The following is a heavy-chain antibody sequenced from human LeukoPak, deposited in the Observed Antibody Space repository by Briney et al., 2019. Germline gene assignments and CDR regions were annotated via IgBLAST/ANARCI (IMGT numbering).Heavy chain of an antibody. Sequence: ASVTVSCTVSGYTLTELSMHWVRQAPGKGLEWMGGFDPEDGETIYAQKFQGRVTMTEDTSTDTAYMELSSLRSEDTAVYYCATVDCSSTSCYSWFDPWGQGTLVTVSS. J-gene: IGHJ5*02. CDR3: ATVDCSSTSCYSWFDP. D-gene: IGHD2-2*02. CDR1: GYTLTELS. V-gene: IGHV1-24*01. CDR2: FDPEDGET.